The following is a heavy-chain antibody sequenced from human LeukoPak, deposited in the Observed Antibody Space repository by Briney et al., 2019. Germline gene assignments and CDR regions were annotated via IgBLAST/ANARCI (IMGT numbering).Heavy chain of an antibody. V-gene: IGHV3-23*01. Sequence: GGSLRLSCAASGFTFSSYAITWVRQAPGKGLEWVSVICGSGDSTYYADSVKGRFTISRDNSKNTLYLQMNSLRAEDTAVYYCAKKSGGSCYDYMDVWGKGTTVTVSS. CDR2: ICGSGDST. J-gene: IGHJ6*03. CDR3: AKKSGGSCYDYMDV. D-gene: IGHD2-15*01. CDR1: GFTFSSYA.